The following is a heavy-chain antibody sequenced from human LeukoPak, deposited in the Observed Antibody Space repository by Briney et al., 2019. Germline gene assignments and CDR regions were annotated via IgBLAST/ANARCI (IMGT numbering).Heavy chain of an antibody. CDR1: GFTFSSYA. J-gene: IGHJ4*02. Sequence: PGGSLRLSCAASGFTFSSYAMTWVRQAPGKGLEWVSSISGDGRSTFYADSVKGRLTISRDNAKNSLYLQMNSLRAEDTAVYYCAREMGYYDSSGYYYELFDYWGQGTLVTVSS. V-gene: IGHV3-23*01. CDR2: ISGDGRST. D-gene: IGHD3-22*01. CDR3: AREMGYYDSSGYYYELFDY.